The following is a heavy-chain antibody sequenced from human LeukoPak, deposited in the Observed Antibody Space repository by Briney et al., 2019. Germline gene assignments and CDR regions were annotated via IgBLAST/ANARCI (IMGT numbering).Heavy chain of an antibody. V-gene: IGHV3-48*04. J-gene: IGHJ4*02. Sequence: PGGSLRLSCAASGFTFSSYSMNWVRQAPGKGLEWVSYISSSSSTIYYADSVKGRFTISRDNAKNSLYLQMNSLRAEDTAVYYCAREPNSGSYPRYYFDYWGQGTLVTVSS. CDR1: GFTFSSYS. D-gene: IGHD1-26*01. CDR3: AREPNSGSYPRYYFDY. CDR2: ISSSSSTI.